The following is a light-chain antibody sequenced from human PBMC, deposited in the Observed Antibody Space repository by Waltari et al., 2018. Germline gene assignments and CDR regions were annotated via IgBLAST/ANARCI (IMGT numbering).Light chain of an antibody. CDR3: QQYTDWPRT. CDR1: QSVDSN. CDR2: GAS. Sequence: EIVMTQSPGTLSVSPGDRVTLSCRASQSVDSNLTWYQHKPGQAPGLLHFGASTRASGIPARFSGSGSGTEFTLTISSLQSEDFVVYYCQQYTDWPRTFGQGTKLEIK. J-gene: IGKJ2*01. V-gene: IGKV3-15*01.